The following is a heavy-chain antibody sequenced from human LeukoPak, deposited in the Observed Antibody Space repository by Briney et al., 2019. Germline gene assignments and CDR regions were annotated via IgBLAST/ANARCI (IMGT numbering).Heavy chain of an antibody. CDR1: GYTLTELS. D-gene: IGHD2-2*01. CDR2: FDPEDGET. J-gene: IGHJ4*02. Sequence: ASVKVSCKVSGYTLTELSMHWVRQAPGKGLEWMGGFDPEDGETIYAQKFQGRVTMTEDTSTDTAYMELSSLRSEDTAVYYCARGYCSSTSCYLRSGYYFDYWGQGTLVTVSS. V-gene: IGHV1-24*01. CDR3: ARGYCSSTSCYLRSGYYFDY.